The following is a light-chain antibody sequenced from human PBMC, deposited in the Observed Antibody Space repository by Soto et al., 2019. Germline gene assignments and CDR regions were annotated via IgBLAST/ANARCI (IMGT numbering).Light chain of an antibody. CDR2: WAS. CDR1: QSVLYSSNNKNY. V-gene: IGKV4-1*01. Sequence: DIVMTQSPDSLAVSLGERATINCKSSQSVLYSSNNKNYLAWYQQKPGQPPKLLIYWASTRESGVPDRFSGSGSRTDFTLTITSLQAEDVAVYYCQHYYSTPLSFGGGTKVEIK. CDR3: QHYYSTPLS. J-gene: IGKJ4*01.